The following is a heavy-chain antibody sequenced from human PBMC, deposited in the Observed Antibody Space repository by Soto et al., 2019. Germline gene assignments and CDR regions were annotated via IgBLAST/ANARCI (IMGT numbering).Heavy chain of an antibody. CDR3: AREDGVVGSSSAFDH. CDR2: INGRSNYV. J-gene: IGHJ4*02. V-gene: IGHV3-21*01. CDR1: GFTFSTYT. Sequence: GSLRLSCXFSGFTFSTYTMNWVRQAPGKGLEWVSSINGRSNYVYYADSVKGRFTISRDNAKNSLYLQMNRLRAEDTAIYYCAREDGVVGSSSAFDHWGLGTLVTVSS. D-gene: IGHD1-26*01.